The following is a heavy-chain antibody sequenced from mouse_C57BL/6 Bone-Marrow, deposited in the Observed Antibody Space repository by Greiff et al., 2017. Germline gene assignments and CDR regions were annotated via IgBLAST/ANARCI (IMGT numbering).Heavy chain of an antibody. Sequence: VQLLQPGAELVKPGASVKLSCKASGYTFTSYSMHWVQQRPGQGLEWIAMIHPNSGSSNYNETFKSKATLTVDKSSITAYMQLISLKSEDSAVSYWARPLYYCGSSGFAYWGQGTLVTVSA. CDR3: ARPLYYCGSSGFAY. V-gene: IGHV1-64*01. D-gene: IGHD1-1*01. CDR2: IHPNSGSS. J-gene: IGHJ3*01. CDR1: GYTFTSYS.